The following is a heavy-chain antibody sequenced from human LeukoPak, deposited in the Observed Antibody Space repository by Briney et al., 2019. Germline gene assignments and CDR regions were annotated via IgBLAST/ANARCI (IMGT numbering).Heavy chain of an antibody. CDR3: ARGPFFI. CDR2: IYYSGST. D-gene: IGHD3-3*01. V-gene: IGHV4-39*01. CDR1: GGSISSSSYY. J-gene: IGHJ6*02. Sequence: SETLSLTCTVSGGSISSSSYYWGWIRQPPGKGLEWIGSIYYSGSTYYDPSLKSRVTISVDTSKNQFSLKLSSVTAADTAVYYCARGPFFIWGQGTTVTVSS.